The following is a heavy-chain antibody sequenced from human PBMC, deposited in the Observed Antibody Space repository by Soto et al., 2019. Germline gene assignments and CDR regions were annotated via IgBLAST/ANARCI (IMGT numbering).Heavy chain of an antibody. V-gene: IGHV4-59*01. CDR1: GGSISSYY. J-gene: IGHJ6*02. CDR2: IYYSGST. CDR3: ARGGAYYDFWSGYYGVKVSSMDV. D-gene: IGHD3-3*01. Sequence: SETLSLTCTVSGGSISSYYWSWIRQPPGKGLEWIGYIYYSGSTNYNPSLKSRVTISVDTSKNQFSLKLSSVTAADTAVYYCARGGAYYDFWSGYYGVKVSSMDVWGQGTTVTVSS.